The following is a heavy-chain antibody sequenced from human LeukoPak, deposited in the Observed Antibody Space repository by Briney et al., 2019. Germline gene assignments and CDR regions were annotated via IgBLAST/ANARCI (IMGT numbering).Heavy chain of an antibody. Sequence: PGGSLRLSCAASGFTFSSYAMHWVRQAPGKGLEWVAVISYDGSNKYYADSVKGRFTISRDNSKNTLYLQMNSLRAEDTAVYYCARFGQRYCSSTGCPSGGDAFDIWGQGTMVTVSS. V-gene: IGHV3-30-3*01. J-gene: IGHJ3*02. CDR2: ISYDGSNK. D-gene: IGHD2-2*01. CDR3: ARFGQRYCSSTGCPSGGDAFDI. CDR1: GFTFSSYA.